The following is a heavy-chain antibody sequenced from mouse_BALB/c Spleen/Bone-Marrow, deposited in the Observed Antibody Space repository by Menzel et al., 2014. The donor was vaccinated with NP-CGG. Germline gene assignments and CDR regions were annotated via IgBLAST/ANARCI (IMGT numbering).Heavy chain of an antibody. CDR2: IDPHYGGT. V-gene: IGHV1-39*01. J-gene: IGHJ3*01. CDR3: ASYGNSFGY. CDR1: GYSFTGYN. D-gene: IGHD2-1*01. Sequence: SGPELEKPGASVKISCKASGYSFTGYNMNWVKRSNGKSLEWIGNIDPHYGGTSYNQKFKDKATLTVDKSSNTAYMQLKSLTSEDSATYYCASYGNSFGYWGQGTLVTVSA.